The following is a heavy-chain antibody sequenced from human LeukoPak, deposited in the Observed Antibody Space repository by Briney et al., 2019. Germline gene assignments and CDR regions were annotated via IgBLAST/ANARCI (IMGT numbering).Heavy chain of an antibody. CDR3: ARSVYGGNPRVDYWYFDL. CDR2: MNPNSGNT. V-gene: IGHV1-8*01. J-gene: IGHJ2*01. D-gene: IGHD4-23*01. CDR1: GYTFTSYD. Sequence: ASVKVSCKASGYTFTSYDINWVRQATGQGLEWMGWMNPNSGNTGYAQKFQGRVTMTRNTSISTAYMELSSLRSEDTAVYYCARSVYGGNPRVDYWYFDLWGRGTLVTVSS.